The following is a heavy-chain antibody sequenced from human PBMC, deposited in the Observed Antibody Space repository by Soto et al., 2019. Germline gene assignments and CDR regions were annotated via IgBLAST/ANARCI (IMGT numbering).Heavy chain of an antibody. D-gene: IGHD2-15*01. CDR1: GGSISSSSYY. J-gene: IGHJ5*02. V-gene: IGHV4-39*01. CDR3: ARQGISGYCSGGSCYDSNWFDP. Sequence: QLQLQESGPGLVKPSETLSLTCTASGGSISSSSYYWGWIRQPPGKGLEWIGSIYYSGSTYYNPSLKSRVTISVDTSKNQFSLKLSSVTAADTAVYYCARQGISGYCSGGSCYDSNWFDPWGQGTLVTVSS. CDR2: IYYSGST.